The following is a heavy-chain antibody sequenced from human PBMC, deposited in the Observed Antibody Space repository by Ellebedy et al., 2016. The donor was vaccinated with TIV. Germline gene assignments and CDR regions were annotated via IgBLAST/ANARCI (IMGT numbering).Heavy chain of an antibody. J-gene: IGHJ4*02. CDR2: ISGDGGST. CDR1: GFTFRNFF. Sequence: GESLKISXATSGFTFRNFFMSWVRQTPGKGLERVSTISGDGGSTYFADSVKGRFTISRDNSKNTMYLQMNSLRADDTAVYYCRQGHYADYWGQGTLVTVSS. CDR3: RQGHYADY. V-gene: IGHV3-23*01.